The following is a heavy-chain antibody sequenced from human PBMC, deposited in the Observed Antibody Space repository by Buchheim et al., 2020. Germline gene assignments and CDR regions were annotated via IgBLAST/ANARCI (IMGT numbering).Heavy chain of an antibody. V-gene: IGHV4-31*03. CDR2: IYYSGST. J-gene: IGHJ4*02. D-gene: IGHD2-15*01. Sequence: QVQLQESGPGLVKPSQTLSLTCTVSGGSISSGGYYWSWIRQHPGRGLEWIGYIYYSGSTYYNPSLKSRVTISVDTSKNQFSLKLSSVTAADTAVYYCARADFGDCSGGSCETPLFDYWGQGTL. CDR3: ARADFGDCSGGSCETPLFDY. CDR1: GGSISSGGYY.